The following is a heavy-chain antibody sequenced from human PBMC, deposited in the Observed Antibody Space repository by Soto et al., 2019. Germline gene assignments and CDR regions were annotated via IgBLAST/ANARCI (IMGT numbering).Heavy chain of an antibody. J-gene: IGHJ6*02. V-gene: IGHV3-33*01. CDR3: ARGKGVAGLYGMDV. CDR2: IWYAGSNK. Sequence: GGSLRLSCAASGFAFSSYGMHWVRQAPGKGLEWVAVIWYAGSNKYYADSVKGRFTISRDNSKNTLYLQMNSLRAEDTAVYYCARGKGVAGLYGMDVWGQGTTVSVSS. D-gene: IGHD2-15*01. CDR1: GFAFSSYG.